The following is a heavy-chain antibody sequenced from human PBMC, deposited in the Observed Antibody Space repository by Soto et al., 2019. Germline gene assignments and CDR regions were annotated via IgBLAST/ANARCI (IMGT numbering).Heavy chain of an antibody. Sequence: QEQLVESGGGVFKPGRSLTLSCAGSGFSFGSYEMHWFRQVPGKGREWVTFTSYDGIINYYADSVKGRFTMSRDNSKNLLYLQMNSLRTEDTAVYYCVRRSTVSYYAVDVWGQGTTVTVSS. CDR3: VRRSTVSYYAVDV. CDR2: TSYDGIIN. CDR1: GFSFGSYE. V-gene: IGHV3-30*04. J-gene: IGHJ6*02. D-gene: IGHD4-17*01.